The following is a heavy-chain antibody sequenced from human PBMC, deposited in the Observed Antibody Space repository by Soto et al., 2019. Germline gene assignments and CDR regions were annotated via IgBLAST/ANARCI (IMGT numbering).Heavy chain of an antibody. Sequence: GASVKVSCKASGYTFTSYYMHWVRQAPGQGLEWMGIINPSGGSTSYAQKFQGRVTMTRDTSTSTVYMELSSLRSEDTAVYYCARVARYPGIAVAGPSNWFDPWGQGTLVTVSS. J-gene: IGHJ5*02. CDR2: INPSGGST. CDR1: GYTFTSYY. V-gene: IGHV1-46*01. CDR3: ARVARYPGIAVAGPSNWFDP. D-gene: IGHD6-19*01.